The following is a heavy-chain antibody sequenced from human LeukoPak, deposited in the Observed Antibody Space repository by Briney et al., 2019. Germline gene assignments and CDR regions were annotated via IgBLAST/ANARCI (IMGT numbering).Heavy chain of an antibody. CDR3: ASQLGDASDI. V-gene: IGHV3-48*03. CDR1: GFTFSSYE. D-gene: IGHD6-13*01. J-gene: IGHJ3*02. CDR2: ISSSGSTI. Sequence: GGSLRLSCAASGFTFSSYEMNWVRQAPGKGLEWVSYISSSGSTIYYADSVKGRFTISRDNGKNSLYLQMNSLRAEDTAVYYCASQLGDASDIWGQGTMVTVSS.